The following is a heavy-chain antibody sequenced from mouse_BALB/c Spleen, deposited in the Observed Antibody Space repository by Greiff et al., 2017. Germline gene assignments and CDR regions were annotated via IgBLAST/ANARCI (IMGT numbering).Heavy chain of an antibody. CDR1: GFNIKDTY. Sequence: VQLQQSGAELVKPGASVKLSCTASGFNIKDTYMHWVKQRPEQGLEWIGRIDPANGNTNYDPKFQGKATITADTSSNTAYLQLSSLTSEDTAVYYCARGYYYGSAFAYWGQGTLVTVSA. CDR2: IDPANGNT. D-gene: IGHD1-1*01. V-gene: IGHV14-3*02. J-gene: IGHJ3*01. CDR3: ARGYYYGSAFAY.